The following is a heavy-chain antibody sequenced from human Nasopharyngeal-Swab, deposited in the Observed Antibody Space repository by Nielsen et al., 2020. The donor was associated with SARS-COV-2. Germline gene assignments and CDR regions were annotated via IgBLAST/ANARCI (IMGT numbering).Heavy chain of an antibody. CDR1: GFTFSSFG. V-gene: IGHV3-30*02. CDR3: ADPPFSEY. J-gene: IGHJ4*02. CDR2: IVHDASNE. Sequence: GGSLRLSCAASGFTFSSFGMHWVRQAPGKGLEWVAFIVHDASNEYYGDSVKGRFSISRDSSKNTLYLQMDSLRGEDTAVYYCADPPFSEYWGQGTLVTVSS.